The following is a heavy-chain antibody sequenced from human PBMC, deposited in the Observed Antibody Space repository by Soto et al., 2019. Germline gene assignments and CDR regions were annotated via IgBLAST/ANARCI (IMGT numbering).Heavy chain of an antibody. CDR3: AVDYGDYLTDPDMPAVNWFDP. Sequence: GGSLRLSCAASGFTFSSYGMHWVRQAPGKGLEWVAVIWYDGSNKYYADSVKGRFTISRDNSKNTLYLQMNSLRAEDTAVYYCAVDYGDYLTDPDMPAVNWFDPWGQGTLVTVSS. V-gene: IGHV3-33*01. CDR1: GFTFSSYG. D-gene: IGHD4-17*01. CDR2: IWYDGSNK. J-gene: IGHJ5*02.